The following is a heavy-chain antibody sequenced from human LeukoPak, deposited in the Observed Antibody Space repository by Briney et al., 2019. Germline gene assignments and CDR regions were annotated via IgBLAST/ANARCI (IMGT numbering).Heavy chain of an antibody. CDR1: GGTFSSYA. D-gene: IGHD2-2*02. Sequence: WASVKVSCKASGGTFSSYAISWVRQAPGQGLEWMGGIIPIFGTANYAQKFQGRVTITADESTSTAYMELSSLRSEDTAVYYCASGDKGYCSSTSCYTPNYYHYMDVWGKGTTVTVSS. CDR2: IIPIFGTA. CDR3: ASGDKGYCSSTSCYTPNYYHYMDV. J-gene: IGHJ6*03. V-gene: IGHV1-69*13.